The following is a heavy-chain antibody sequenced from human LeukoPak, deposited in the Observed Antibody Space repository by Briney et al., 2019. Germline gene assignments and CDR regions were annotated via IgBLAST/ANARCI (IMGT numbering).Heavy chain of an antibody. D-gene: IGHD3-3*01. V-gene: IGHV4-39*01. CDR2: IYYSGST. CDR3: ARQETGYDFWSGYYFDY. CDR1: GGSISSSSYY. J-gene: IGHJ4*02. Sequence: SETLSLTCTVSGGSISSSSYYRGWIRQPPGKGLEWIGSIYYSGSTYYNPSLKSRVTISVDTSKNQFSLKLSSVTAADTAVYYCARQETGYDFWSGYYFDYWGQGTLVAVSS.